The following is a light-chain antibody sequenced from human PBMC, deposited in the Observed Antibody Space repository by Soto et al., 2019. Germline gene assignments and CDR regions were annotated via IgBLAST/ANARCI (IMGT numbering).Light chain of an antibody. J-gene: IGKJ2*01. CDR1: QSVSSSY. V-gene: IGKV3-20*01. CDR3: QQYGSSPMYP. CDR2: GAS. Sequence: EIVLTQSPGTLSLSPGERATLSCRASQSVSSSYLAWYQQKPGQAPRLLIYGASSRATGIPDRFSGSGSGTDVALTISRLEPEDFAVYYCQQYGSSPMYPFGQGTKLQIK.